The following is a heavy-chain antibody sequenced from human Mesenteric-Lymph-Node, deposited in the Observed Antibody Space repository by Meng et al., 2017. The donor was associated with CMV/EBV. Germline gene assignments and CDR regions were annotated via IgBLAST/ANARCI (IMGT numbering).Heavy chain of an antibody. CDR1: GFTFSSYG. Sequence: SGFTFSSYGMSWVRQAPGKGLEWVSAMPGSGGSTYYADSVKGRFTISRDNSKNTLYLQMNSLRAEDTAVYYCAKGTSPGSSNWFDPWGQGALVTVSS. J-gene: IGHJ5*02. CDR2: MPGSGGST. V-gene: IGHV3-23*01. CDR3: AKGTSPGSSNWFDP. D-gene: IGHD6-6*01.